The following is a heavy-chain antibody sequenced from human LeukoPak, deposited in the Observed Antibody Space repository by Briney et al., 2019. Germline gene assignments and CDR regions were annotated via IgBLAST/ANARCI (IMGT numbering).Heavy chain of an antibody. D-gene: IGHD6-13*01. V-gene: IGHV4-34*01. CDR2: INHSGST. CDR1: GGSFSGYY. CDR3: ASLRGIAAASYYFDY. J-gene: IGHJ4*02. Sequence: SETLSPTCAVYGGSFSGYYWSWIRQPPGKGLEWIGEINHSGSTNYNPSLKSRVTISVDTSKNQFSLKLSSVTAADTAVYYCASLRGIAAASYYFDYWGQGTLVTVSS.